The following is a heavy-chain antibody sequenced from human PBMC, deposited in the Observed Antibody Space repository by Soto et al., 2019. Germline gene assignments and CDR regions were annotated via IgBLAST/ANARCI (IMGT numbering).Heavy chain of an antibody. CDR1: GYTFTSYD. CDR2: MNPNSGNT. V-gene: IGHV1-8*01. CDR3: ARVLYCSSTSCYFEMDDAYDI. J-gene: IGHJ3*02. Sequence: GASVKVSCKASGYTFTSYDINWVRQATGQGLEWMGWMNPNSGNTGYAQKFQGRVTMTRNTSISTAYMELSSLRSEDTAVYYCARVLYCSSTSCYFEMDDAYDIWGQGTMVTVSS. D-gene: IGHD2-2*01.